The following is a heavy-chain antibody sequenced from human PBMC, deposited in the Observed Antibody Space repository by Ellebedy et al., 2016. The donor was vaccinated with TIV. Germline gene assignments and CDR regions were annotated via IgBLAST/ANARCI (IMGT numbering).Heavy chain of an antibody. D-gene: IGHD3-10*01. CDR3: ARRNFGSGSQGGS. CDR1: GYTFTTFD. CDR2: LSPTSGNT. V-gene: IGHV1-8*01. Sequence: ASVKVSXXASGYTFTTFDINWVRQATGQGLEWMGWLSPTSGNTGSAQKFQGRVTMTMNTSISTAYMELNSLTSEDTAVYYCARRNFGSGSQGGSWGQGTLVIVSS. J-gene: IGHJ5*02.